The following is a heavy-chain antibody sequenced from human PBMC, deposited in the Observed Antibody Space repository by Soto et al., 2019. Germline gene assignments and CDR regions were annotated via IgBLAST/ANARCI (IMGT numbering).Heavy chain of an antibody. CDR3: AKDLPGYDFWSGLGYYYGMDV. V-gene: IGHV3-23*01. Sequence: LGLSCADTGVTLRSYAMSWVRQAPGKGLEWVSAISGSGGSTYYADSVKGRFTISRDNSKNTLYLQMNSLRAEDTAVYYCAKDLPGYDFWSGLGYYYGMDVWGQGTTVTVPS. CDR1: GVTLRSYA. J-gene: IGHJ6*02. D-gene: IGHD3-3*01. CDR2: ISGSGGST.